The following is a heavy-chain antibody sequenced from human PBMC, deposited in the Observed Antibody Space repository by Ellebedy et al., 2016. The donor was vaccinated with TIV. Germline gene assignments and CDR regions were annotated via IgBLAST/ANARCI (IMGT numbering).Heavy chain of an antibody. V-gene: IGHV4-34*09. CDR2: INHSGST. J-gene: IGHJ4*02. CDR1: GGSFSGYY. Sequence: SETLSLTXAVYGGSFSGYYWSWIRQPPGKGLEWIGEINHSGSTYYNPSLKSRVTISVDTSKNQFSLKLSSVTAADTAVYYCAREYGDIDYWGQGTLVTVSS. CDR3: AREYGDIDY. D-gene: IGHD4-17*01.